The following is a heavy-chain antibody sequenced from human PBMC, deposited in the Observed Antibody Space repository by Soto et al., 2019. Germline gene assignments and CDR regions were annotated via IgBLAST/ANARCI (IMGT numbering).Heavy chain of an antibody. CDR3: ARDEVWYNWNGGNDAFDI. D-gene: IGHD1-20*01. V-gene: IGHV3-66*01. CDR1: GFTVSSNY. J-gene: IGHJ3*02. CDR2: IYSGGST. Sequence: GGSLRLSCAASGFTVSSNYMSWVRQAPGKGLEWVSVIYSGGSTYYADSVKGRFTISRDNSKNTLYLQMNSLRAEDTAVYYCARDEVWYNWNGGNDAFDIWGQGTMVTVSS.